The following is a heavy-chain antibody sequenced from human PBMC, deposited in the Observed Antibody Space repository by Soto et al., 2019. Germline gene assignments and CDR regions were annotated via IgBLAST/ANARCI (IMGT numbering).Heavy chain of an antibody. V-gene: IGHV3-73*01. CDR3: TRHPAVAGSGPIGNWFDP. Sequence: GGSLRLSCAASGFTFSGSAMHWVRQASGKGLEWVGRIRSKANSYATAYAASVKGRFTISRDVSKNTGYLQMNSLKTEDTAVYYCTRHPAVAGSGPIGNWFDPWGQGTLVTVSS. J-gene: IGHJ5*02. CDR1: GFTFSGSA. D-gene: IGHD6-19*01. CDR2: IRSKANSYAT.